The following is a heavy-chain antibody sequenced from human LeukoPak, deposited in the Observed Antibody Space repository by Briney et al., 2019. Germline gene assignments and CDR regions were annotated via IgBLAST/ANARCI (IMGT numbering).Heavy chain of an antibody. Sequence: SETLSLTCTVSGGSISAYYWSWIRQPPGKGLEFIGYIYYSGSTQCNPSLKSRVTISVDTSKNQFSLKLNSLTAADTAVYYCARRYYTDWYFDLWGRGTLVTVSS. V-gene: IGHV4-59*08. D-gene: IGHD2-2*02. CDR2: IYYSGST. CDR3: ARRYYTDWYFDL. CDR1: GGSISAYY. J-gene: IGHJ2*01.